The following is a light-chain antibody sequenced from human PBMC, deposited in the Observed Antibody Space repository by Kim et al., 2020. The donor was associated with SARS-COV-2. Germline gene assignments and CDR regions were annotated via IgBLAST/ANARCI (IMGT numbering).Light chain of an antibody. J-gene: IGKJ2*01. CDR3: QQSYSAPYT. CDR2: GAS. V-gene: IGKV1-39*01. Sequence: DIQMTQSPSSLSASVRDRVTITCRASQSISTYLNWYQQKPGKVPKLLIYGASNLQSGVPSRFTGSGSGTDFTLTISSLQPEDFASYYCQQSYSAPYTFGQGTTLEI. CDR1: QSISTY.